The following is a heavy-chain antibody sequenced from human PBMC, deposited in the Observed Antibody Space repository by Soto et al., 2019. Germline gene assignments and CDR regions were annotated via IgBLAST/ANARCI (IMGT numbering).Heavy chain of an antibody. CDR2: IIPIFGTA. CDR1: GGTFSSYA. Sequence: QVQLVQSGAEVKKPGSSVKVSCKAPGGTFSSYAISWVRQAPGQGLEWMGGIIPIFGTANYAQKFQGRVTITADESTSTAYMELSSLRSEDTAVYYCARDGTGYSYGCGNYYYYGMDVWGQGTTVTVSS. D-gene: IGHD5-18*01. V-gene: IGHV1-69*12. J-gene: IGHJ6*02. CDR3: ARDGTGYSYGCGNYYYYGMDV.